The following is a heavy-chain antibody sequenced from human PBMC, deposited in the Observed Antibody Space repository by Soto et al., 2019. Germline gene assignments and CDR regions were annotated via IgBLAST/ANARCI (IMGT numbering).Heavy chain of an antibody. CDR2: IRSKAYGGTT. D-gene: IGHD5-18*01. V-gene: IGHV3-49*03. CDR1: GFTFGDYA. CDR3: TENVDTAMVTFYYYGMDV. J-gene: IGHJ6*02. Sequence: HPGGSLRLSCTASGFTFGDYAMSWFRQAPGKGLEWVGFIRSKAYGGTTEYAASVKGRFTISRDDSKSIAYLQMNSPKTEDTAVYYCTENVDTAMVTFYYYGMDVWGQGTTVTVSS.